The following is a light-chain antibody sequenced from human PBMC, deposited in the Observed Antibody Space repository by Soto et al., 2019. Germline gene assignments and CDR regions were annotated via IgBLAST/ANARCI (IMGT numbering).Light chain of an antibody. Sequence: DIQMTHSPSSLCAPVVDRVTITCRVRQHIKTYFTWYQQRPGRDPKLLIYATSSLQSGVPSRLSGSGSGTDFTLTISSLQPEDFATDYCQQRYSTPPGTFGQGTKVDIK. CDR1: QHIKTY. J-gene: IGKJ1*01. CDR3: QQRYSTPPGT. V-gene: IGKV1-39*01. CDR2: ATS.